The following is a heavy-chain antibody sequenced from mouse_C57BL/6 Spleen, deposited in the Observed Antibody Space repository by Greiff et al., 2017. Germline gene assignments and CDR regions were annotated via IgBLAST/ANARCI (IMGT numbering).Heavy chain of an antibody. CDR2: IDPRSGNT. J-gene: IGHJ4*01. D-gene: IGHD3-1*01. CDR3: ARSGSSGYYAMDY. Sequence: QVQLQQSGAELARPGASVKLSCKASGYTFTSYGISWVKQRTGQGLEWIGEIDPRSGNTYYNEKFKGKATLTADKSSSTAYMELRSLTSEDSAVYFCARSGSSGYYAMDYWGQGTSVTVSS. V-gene: IGHV1-81*01. CDR1: GYTFTSYG.